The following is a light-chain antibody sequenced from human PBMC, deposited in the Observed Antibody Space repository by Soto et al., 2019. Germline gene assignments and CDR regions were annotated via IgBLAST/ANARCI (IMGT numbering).Light chain of an antibody. CDR1: QSVRSN. Sequence: EIVMTQSPVTLSVSLGERATLSCRASQSVRSNLAWYQQKPGQAPRLLIYGASTRATGIPARFSGSGSGTEFTLTISSLQSEDFAVYFCQQYNDWPPYTFGQGTKLEIK. CDR2: GAS. J-gene: IGKJ2*01. V-gene: IGKV3-15*01. CDR3: QQYNDWPPYT.